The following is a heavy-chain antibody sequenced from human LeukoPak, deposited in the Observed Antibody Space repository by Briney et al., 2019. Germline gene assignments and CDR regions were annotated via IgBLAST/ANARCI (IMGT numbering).Heavy chain of an antibody. CDR3: ARGENYYGSGDGISYYMDA. CDR1: GYTFTSYG. V-gene: IGHV1-18*01. CDR2: ISAYNGNT. Sequence: ASVKVSCKASGYTFTSYGITWVRQAPGQGLEWMGWISAYNGNTNYAQKLQGRVTMTTDTSTSTAYMELRSLRSDDTAVYYCARGENYYGSGDGISYYMDAWGKGTTVTVSS. J-gene: IGHJ6*03. D-gene: IGHD3-10*01.